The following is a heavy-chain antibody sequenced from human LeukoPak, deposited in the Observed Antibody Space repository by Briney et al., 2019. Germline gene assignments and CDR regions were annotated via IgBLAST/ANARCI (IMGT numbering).Heavy chain of an antibody. J-gene: IGHJ3*02. V-gene: IGHV3-7*01. D-gene: IGHD3-10*01. CDR3: ARVSYYYYGSGSYSQDAFDI. Sequence: PGGSLRLSCAASGFTFSSYWMSWVRQAPGKGLEWVANIKQDGSEKYYVDSVKGRFTISRDNAKNSLYLQMSSLRAEDTAVYYCARVSYYYYGSGSYSQDAFDIWGQGTMVTVSS. CDR1: GFTFSSYW. CDR2: IKQDGSEK.